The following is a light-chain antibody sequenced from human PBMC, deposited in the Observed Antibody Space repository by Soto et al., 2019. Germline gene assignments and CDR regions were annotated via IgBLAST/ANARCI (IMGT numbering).Light chain of an antibody. Sequence: QSVLTQPASVPGSPGQSITISCTGTTSDIGTYSYVSWYQHLPDKAPKLIIYEVSKRPSGVPDRFSGSKSGNTASLTVSGLQAEDEGDYYCCSYGGGNNFYVFGTGTKVTVL. CDR2: EVS. CDR1: TSDIGTYSY. V-gene: IGLV2-8*01. CDR3: CSYGGGNNFYV. J-gene: IGLJ1*01.